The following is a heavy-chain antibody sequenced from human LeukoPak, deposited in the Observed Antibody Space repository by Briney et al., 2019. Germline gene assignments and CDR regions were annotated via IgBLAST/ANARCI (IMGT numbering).Heavy chain of an antibody. CDR2: IWYDGSNK. CDR3: ARDSWYDSSGCFDY. J-gene: IGHJ4*02. D-gene: IGHD3-22*01. V-gene: IGHV3-33*01. CDR1: GFTFSSYG. Sequence: GGSLRLSCAASGFTFSSYGMHWVRQAPGKGLEWAAVIWYDGSNKYYADSVKGRFTISRDNSKNTLYLQMNSLRTEDTAVYYCARDSWYDSSGCFDYWGQGTLVTVSS.